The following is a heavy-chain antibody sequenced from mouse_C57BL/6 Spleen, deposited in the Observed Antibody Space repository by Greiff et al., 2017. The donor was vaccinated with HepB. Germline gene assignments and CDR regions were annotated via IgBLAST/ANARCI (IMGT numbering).Heavy chain of an antibody. V-gene: IGHV1-80*01. CDR1: GYAFSSYW. D-gene: IGHD2-1*01. CDR3: ARGDGNGHYYAMDY. Sequence: VMLVESGAELVKPGASVKISCKASGYAFSSYWMNWVKQRPGKGLEWIGQIYPGDGDTNYNGKFKGKATLTADKSSSTAYMQLSSLTSEDSAVYFCARGDGNGHYYAMDYWGQGTSVTVSS. CDR2: IYPGDGDT. J-gene: IGHJ4*01.